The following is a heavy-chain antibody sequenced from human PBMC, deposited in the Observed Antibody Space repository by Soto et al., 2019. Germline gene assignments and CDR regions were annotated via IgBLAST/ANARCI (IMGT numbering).Heavy chain of an antibody. V-gene: IGHV5-10-1*01. D-gene: IGHD6-6*01. CDR2: IDPSDSYT. CDR1: GYSFTSYW. Sequence: GESLKISCKGSGYSFTSYWISWVRQMPGKGLEWMGRIDPSDSYTNYSPSFQGHVIISADKSISTAYLQWSSLKASDTAMYYCATSIAARPEYYYYGMDVWGQGTTVTSP. J-gene: IGHJ6*02. CDR3: ATSIAARPEYYYYGMDV.